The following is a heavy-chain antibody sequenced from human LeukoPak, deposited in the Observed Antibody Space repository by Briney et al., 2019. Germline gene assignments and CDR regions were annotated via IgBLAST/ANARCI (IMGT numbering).Heavy chain of an antibody. Sequence: GRSLRLSCAAYGFTFSSYWMSWVRHAPGKGLEWVANIKQDGSEKYYVDSVKGRFTISRDNAKNSLYLQMNSLRAEDTAVYYCARAYGYSSSWPIDYWGQGTLVTVSS. J-gene: IGHJ4*02. CDR2: IKQDGSEK. CDR1: GFTFSSYW. CDR3: ARAYGYSSSWPIDY. V-gene: IGHV3-7*01. D-gene: IGHD6-13*01.